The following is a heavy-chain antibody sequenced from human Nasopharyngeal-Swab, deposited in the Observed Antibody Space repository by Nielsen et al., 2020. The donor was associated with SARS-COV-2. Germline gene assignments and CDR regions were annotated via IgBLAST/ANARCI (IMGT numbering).Heavy chain of an antibody. V-gene: IGHV3-23*01. D-gene: IGHD6-13*01. CDR2: ISGSGGST. CDR3: AKYAGSWYYYYYYMDV. J-gene: IGHJ6*03. Sequence: GESLKISCAASGFTFSSYAMSWVRQAPGKGLEWVSAISGSGGSTYYADSVKGRLTISRDNSKNTLYLQMNSLRAEDTAVYYCAKYAGSWYYYYYYMDVWGKGTTVTVSS. CDR1: GFTFSSYA.